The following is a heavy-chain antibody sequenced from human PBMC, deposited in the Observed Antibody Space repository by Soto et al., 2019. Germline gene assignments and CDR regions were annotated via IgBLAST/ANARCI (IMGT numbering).Heavy chain of an antibody. CDR3: ARHQVGYRGTDN. CDR2: IKEDGSQK. J-gene: IGHJ4*02. D-gene: IGHD1-26*01. Sequence: GGSLRLSCAASGFSFSMYWMSWVRQAPGKGLEWVANIKEDGSQKYYVDSVKGRFTISRDNAKNSLYLQMNSLRAEDTAVYYCARHQVGYRGTDNWGQGTLVTVSS. V-gene: IGHV3-7*01. CDR1: GFSFSMYW.